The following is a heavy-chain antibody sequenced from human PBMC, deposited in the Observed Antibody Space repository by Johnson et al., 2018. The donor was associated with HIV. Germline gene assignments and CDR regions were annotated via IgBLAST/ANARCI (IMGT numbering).Heavy chain of an antibody. V-gene: IGHV3-13*01. CDR2: IGTIGDT. D-gene: IGHD6-13*01. CDR1: GFTFSDHD. J-gene: IGHJ3*02. CDR3: ARGRPGGPNLLDAAGNDAFDI. Sequence: MQLVESGGGLVHPGGSLRLSCAASGFTFSDHDMHWVHQTEGIGLEWVSAIGTIGDTHYHGSVKGRFTISRENATNFLYLQMNSMAAGDTAVYYCARGRPGGPNLLDAAGNDAFDIWGQGTMVTVSS.